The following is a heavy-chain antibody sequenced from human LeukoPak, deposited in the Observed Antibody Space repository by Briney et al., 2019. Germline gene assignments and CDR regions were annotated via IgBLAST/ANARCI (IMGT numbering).Heavy chain of an antibody. Sequence: GASVKVSCKASGGTFSSYAISWVRQAPGQGLEWMGGIIPIFGTANYAQKFQGRVTITADESTSTAYMELSSLRSEDMAVYYCARKGITDNWFDPWGQGTLVTVSS. CDR1: GGTFSSYA. CDR2: IIPIFGTA. CDR3: ARKGITDNWFDP. V-gene: IGHV1-69*13. J-gene: IGHJ5*02. D-gene: IGHD5-24*01.